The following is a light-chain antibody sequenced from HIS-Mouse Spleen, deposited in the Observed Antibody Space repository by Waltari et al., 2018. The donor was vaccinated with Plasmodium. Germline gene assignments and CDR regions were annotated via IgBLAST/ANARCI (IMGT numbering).Light chain of an antibody. Sequence: EIVMTQSPATLSVSPGDRATLSSRASQSVSSNLAWYQQKPGQAPRLLIYGASTRATGIPARFRGSGSGTEFTLTISSLQSEDFAVYYCQQYNNWSFTFGPGTKVDIK. CDR2: GAS. CDR3: QQYNNWSFT. J-gene: IGKJ3*01. V-gene: IGKV3-15*01. CDR1: QSVSSN.